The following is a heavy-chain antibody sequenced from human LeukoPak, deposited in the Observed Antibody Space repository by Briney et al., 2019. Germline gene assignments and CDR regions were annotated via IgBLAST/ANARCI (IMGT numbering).Heavy chain of an antibody. CDR1: GYTFTGYY. V-gene: IGHV1-2*02. CDR3: ARGDDILTGYYRGFDY. CDR2: INPNSGGT. Sequence: GASVKVSCKASGYTFTGYYMDWVRQAPGQGLEWMGWINPNSGGTNYAQKFQGRVTMTRDTSISTAYMELSRLRSDDTAVYYCARGDDILTGYYRGFDYWGQGTLVTVSS. D-gene: IGHD3-9*01. J-gene: IGHJ4*02.